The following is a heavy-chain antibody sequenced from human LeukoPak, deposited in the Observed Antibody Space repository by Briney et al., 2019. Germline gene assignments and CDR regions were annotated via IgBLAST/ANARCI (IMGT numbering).Heavy chain of an antibody. CDR3: ARDGWSYDLS. CDR1: GFTFSSHW. V-gene: IGHV3-7*01. J-gene: IGHJ5*02. Sequence: GGSLRLSCAASGFTFSSHWMSWVRQAPGKGLEWVANIKQDGSVIYYVDSVKGRFTISRDNAKNSLYLQMDSLRAEDTAVYYCARDGWSYDLSWGQGTLVTVSS. CDR2: IKQDGSVI. D-gene: IGHD3-10*01.